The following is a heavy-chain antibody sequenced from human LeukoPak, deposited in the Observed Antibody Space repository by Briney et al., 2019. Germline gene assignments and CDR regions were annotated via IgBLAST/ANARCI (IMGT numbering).Heavy chain of an antibody. V-gene: IGHV4-34*01. Sequence: SETLSLTCAVYGGSFSGFYWNWIRQPPGKGLEWIGEINHSGSTNYNPSLKSRVTISVDTSKNQFSLKLSSVTAADTAVYYCARGFIYSYGYGYWGQGTLVTVSS. CDR3: ARGFIYSYGYGY. CDR1: GGSFSGFY. D-gene: IGHD5-18*01. J-gene: IGHJ4*02. CDR2: INHSGST.